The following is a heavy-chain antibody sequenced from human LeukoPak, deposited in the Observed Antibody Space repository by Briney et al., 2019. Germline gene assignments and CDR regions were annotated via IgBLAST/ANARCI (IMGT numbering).Heavy chain of an antibody. Sequence: ASVKVSCKASGYTFTSYGISWVRQAPGQGLEWMGWISTYNGNTNYAQKFQGRVTITADKSTSTAYMELSSLRSEDTAVYYCARDRSLRYYYYGMDVWGQGTTVTVSS. D-gene: IGHD3-16*01. CDR3: ARDRSLRYYYYGMDV. V-gene: IGHV1-18*01. CDR2: ISTYNGNT. CDR1: GYTFTSYG. J-gene: IGHJ6*02.